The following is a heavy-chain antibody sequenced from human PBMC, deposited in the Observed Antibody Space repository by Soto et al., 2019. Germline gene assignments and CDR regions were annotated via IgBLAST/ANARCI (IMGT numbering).Heavy chain of an antibody. CDR3: ARALYYYDSSGYYGS. CDR2: ISSSSSYI. V-gene: IGHV3-21*01. J-gene: IGHJ5*02. Sequence: QAPGKGLEWVSSISSSSSYIYYADSVKGRFTISRDNAKNSLYLQMNSLRAEDTAVYYCARALYYYDSSGYYGSWGQGTLVTVSS. D-gene: IGHD3-22*01.